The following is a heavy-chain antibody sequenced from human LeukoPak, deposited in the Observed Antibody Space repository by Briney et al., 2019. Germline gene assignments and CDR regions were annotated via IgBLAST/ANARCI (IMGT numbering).Heavy chain of an antibody. CDR3: ARGSILVTAIPHYYYYGMDV. D-gene: IGHD2-21*02. CDR2: INPNSGGT. V-gene: IGHV1-2*02. CDR1: GYTFTGYY. J-gene: IGHJ6*02. Sequence: ASVKVSCKASGYTFTGYYMHWVRQAPGQGLEWMGWINPNSGGTNYAQKFQGRVTMTRDTSIGTAYMELSRLRSDDTAVYYCARGSILVTAIPHYYYYGMDVWGQGTTVTVSS.